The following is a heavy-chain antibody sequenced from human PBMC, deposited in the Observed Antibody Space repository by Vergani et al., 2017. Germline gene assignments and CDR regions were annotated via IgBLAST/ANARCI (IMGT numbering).Heavy chain of an antibody. CDR3: ASGKYYSDSTSHFRGRYFDV. J-gene: IGHJ2*01. CDR1: GDSIIRRSYY. D-gene: IGHD3-16*01. Sequence: QMQLQESGPGLVKASETLSLTCTVSGDSIIRRSYYWGWIRQPPGKGLEWIGSIYNSGNGDSSSSPKSLVTISADTSKNQFSLRLTSVTAADTAVYYCASGKYYSDSTSHFRGRYFDVWGRGTLVTVPS. V-gene: IGHV4-39*01. CDR2: IYNSGNG.